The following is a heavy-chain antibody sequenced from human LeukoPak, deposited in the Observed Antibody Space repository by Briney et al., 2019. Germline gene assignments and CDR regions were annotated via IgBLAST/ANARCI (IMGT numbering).Heavy chain of an antibody. CDR2: IKQDGSEK. Sequence: GGSLRLSCAASGFTFSSYWMSWVRQAPGKGREWVANIKQDGSEKYYVDSVKGRFTISRDNAKNSLYLQMNSLRAEDTAVYYCARASIRYFDWLRAFDIWGQGTMVTVSS. CDR1: GFTFSSYW. CDR3: ARASIRYFDWLRAFDI. D-gene: IGHD3-9*01. V-gene: IGHV3-7*03. J-gene: IGHJ3*02.